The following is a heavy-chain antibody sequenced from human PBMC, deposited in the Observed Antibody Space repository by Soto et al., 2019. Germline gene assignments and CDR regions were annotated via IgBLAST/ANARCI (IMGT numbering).Heavy chain of an antibody. V-gene: IGHV4-39*07. Sequence: PSETLSLTCTVSGGSISSSSYYWGWIRQPPGKGLEWIGSIYYSGNTYYNPSLKSRVTISVDTAKNQFSLKLSSVTAADTAVYYCVSESTVTDAFDIWGQGTMVTVSS. CDR1: GGSISSSSYY. J-gene: IGHJ3*02. CDR3: VSESTVTDAFDI. CDR2: IYYSGNT. D-gene: IGHD4-17*01.